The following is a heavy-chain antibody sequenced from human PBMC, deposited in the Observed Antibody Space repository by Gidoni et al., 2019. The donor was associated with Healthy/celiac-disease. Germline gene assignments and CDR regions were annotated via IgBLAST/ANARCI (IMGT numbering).Heavy chain of an antibody. CDR1: GGSFSGSY. Sequence: QVQLQQWGAGLLKPSETLSLTCAVYGGSFSGSYWSWIRPPPGKGLEWIGEINHSGSTNYNPSRKSRVTISVDTSKNQFSLKLSSVTAADTAVYYCARGRLLIVVARPNWYFDLWGRGTLVTVSS. J-gene: IGHJ2*01. D-gene: IGHD3-22*01. CDR2: INHSGST. CDR3: ARGRLLIVVARPNWYFDL. V-gene: IGHV4-34*01.